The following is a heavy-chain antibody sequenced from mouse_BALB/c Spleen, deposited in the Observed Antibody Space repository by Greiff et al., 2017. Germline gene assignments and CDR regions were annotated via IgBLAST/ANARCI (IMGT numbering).Heavy chain of an antibody. Sequence: EVHLVESGGGLVQPGGSLRLSCATSGFTFTDYYMSWVRQPPGKALEWLGFIRNKANGYTTEYSASVKGRFTISRDNSQSILYLQMNTLRAEDSATYYCARDRVDWYFDVWGAGTTVTVSS. CDR3: ARDRVDWYFDV. CDR1: GFTFTDYY. CDR2: IRNKANGYTT. V-gene: IGHV7-3*02. J-gene: IGHJ1*01.